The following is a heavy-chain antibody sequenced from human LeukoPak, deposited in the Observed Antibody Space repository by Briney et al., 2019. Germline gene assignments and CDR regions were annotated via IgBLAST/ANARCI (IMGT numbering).Heavy chain of an antibody. V-gene: IGHV4-31*11. CDR3: ARESYCSSTSCGYGMDV. CDR2: IYYSGST. J-gene: IGHJ6*02. CDR1: GGSFSGYY. D-gene: IGHD2-2*01. Sequence: SETLSLTCAVYGGSFSGYYWSWIRQHPGKGLEWIGYIYYSGSTYYNPSLKSRVTISVDTSKNQFSLKLSSVTAADTAVYYCARESYCSSTSCGYGMDVWGQGTTVTVSS.